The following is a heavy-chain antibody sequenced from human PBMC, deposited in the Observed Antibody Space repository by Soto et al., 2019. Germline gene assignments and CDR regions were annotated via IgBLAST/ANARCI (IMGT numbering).Heavy chain of an antibody. J-gene: IGHJ4*02. CDR1: GDSISDYY. Sequence: SETLSLTCTVSGDSISDYYWSWIRQPPGKGLEWIGYIYHSGRTYYNPSLKSRVTISLDASKIQFSLKLNSVTAADTAVYYCARASRNYFAYWGQGTLVTVSS. CDR3: ARASRNYFAY. V-gene: IGHV4-59*01. CDR2: IYHSGRT.